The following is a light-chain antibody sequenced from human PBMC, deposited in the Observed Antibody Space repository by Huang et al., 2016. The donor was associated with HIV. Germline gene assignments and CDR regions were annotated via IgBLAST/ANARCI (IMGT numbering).Light chain of an antibody. CDR1: QSVGRL. CDR2: DAS. V-gene: IGKV3-11*01. J-gene: IGKJ4*01. Sequence: EIVLTQSPATLSLSPGDRATLSCRASQSVGRLLAWYQQIPGQAPRLLIFDASNRATGIPPRFSGSGSGTDFTLTISSLEPEDCAVYYCQQRSRWLTFGGGTKVEI. CDR3: QQRSRWLT.